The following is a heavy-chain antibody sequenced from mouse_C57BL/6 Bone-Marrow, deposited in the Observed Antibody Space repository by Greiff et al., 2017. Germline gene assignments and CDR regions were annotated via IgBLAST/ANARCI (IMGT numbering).Heavy chain of an antibody. CDR2: IYPGGGDT. CDR3: GRGTAVVATDY. J-gene: IGHJ2*01. CDR1: GYAFSSSW. V-gene: IGHV1-82*01. Sequence: QVQLQQSGPELVKPGASVKISCKASGYAFSSSWMNWVKQRPGKGLEWIGRIYPGGGDTNYNGKFKGKATLTADKSSSTAYMQLSSLTSEDSAVYFCGRGTAVVATDYWGQGTTLTVSS. D-gene: IGHD1-1*01.